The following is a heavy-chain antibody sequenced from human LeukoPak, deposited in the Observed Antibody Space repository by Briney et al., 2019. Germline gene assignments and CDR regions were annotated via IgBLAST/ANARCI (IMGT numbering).Heavy chain of an antibody. Sequence: SETLSLTCAVYGGSSSAYYWGWIRQSPGKGLEWIAEINHRGDTNYNPSVKSRVSISVDTSKNQFSLKVTSLTAADTAVYYCARGPTISETGYFDYWGQGTLVTVSS. CDR1: GGSSSAYY. V-gene: IGHV4-34*01. J-gene: IGHJ4*03. CDR3: ARGPTISETGYFDY. D-gene: IGHD1-1*01. CDR2: INHRGDT.